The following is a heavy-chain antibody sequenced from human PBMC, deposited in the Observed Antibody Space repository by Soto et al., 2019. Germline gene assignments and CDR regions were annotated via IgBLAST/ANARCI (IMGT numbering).Heavy chain of an antibody. CDR1: GGTFSRYA. V-gene: IGHV1-69*13. D-gene: IGHD3-22*01. CDR2: IIPLFGKA. CDR3: ARDGTLYDSSGYYYLY. Sequence: GASVKVSCKASGGTFSRYAISWVRQAPGQGLEWMGGIIPLFGKANYAQEFQGRVTITADESTSTAYMELSSLRSEDTAVYYCARDGTLYDSSGYYYLYWGQGTLVTVSS. J-gene: IGHJ4*02.